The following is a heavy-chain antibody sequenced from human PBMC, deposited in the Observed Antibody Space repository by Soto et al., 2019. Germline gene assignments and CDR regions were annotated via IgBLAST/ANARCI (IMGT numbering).Heavy chain of an antibody. V-gene: IGHV3-7*03. CDR1: GFTFSSYS. CDR3: ARLLSNSARDY. CDR2: IKPDGSDK. D-gene: IGHD2-8*01. Sequence: GGSLRLSCAPSGFTFSSYSMSWVRQAPGEGLQWVASIKPDGSDKYYMDSVKGRFAIFRDNAKNSLYLQMNSLRAEDTALYYCARLLSNSARDYWGQGALVTVSS. J-gene: IGHJ4*02.